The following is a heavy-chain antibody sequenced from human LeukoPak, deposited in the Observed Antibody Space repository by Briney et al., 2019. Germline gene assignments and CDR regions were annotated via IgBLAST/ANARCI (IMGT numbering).Heavy chain of an antibody. Sequence: SVKVSCKPSGGTFSSYAISWVRQPPGQGLEWMGGIIPMFGTPNYAKKFQGRVMITADEPTSTAYMEMSSLRSEDTAVYYCARAPHGVVRGVIITDTSFDYWGQGTLVTVSS. CDR2: IIPMFGTP. V-gene: IGHV1-69*13. J-gene: IGHJ4*02. CDR1: GGTFSSYA. CDR3: ARAPHGVVRGVIITDTSFDY. D-gene: IGHD3-10*01.